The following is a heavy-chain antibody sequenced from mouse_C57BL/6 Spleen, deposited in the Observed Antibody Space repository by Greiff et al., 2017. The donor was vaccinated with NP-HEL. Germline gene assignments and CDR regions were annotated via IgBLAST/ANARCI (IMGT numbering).Heavy chain of an antibody. CDR3: ARGTYGYDGFYAMDY. D-gene: IGHD2-2*01. CDR1: GYTFTDYN. V-gene: IGHV1-22*01. CDR2: INPNNGGT. Sequence: EVQLQESGPELVKPGASVKMSCKASGYTFTDYNMHWVKQSHGKSLEWIGYINPNNGGTSYNQKFKGKATLTVNKSSSTAYMELRSLTSEDSAVYYCARGTYGYDGFYAMDYWGQGTSVTVSS. J-gene: IGHJ4*01.